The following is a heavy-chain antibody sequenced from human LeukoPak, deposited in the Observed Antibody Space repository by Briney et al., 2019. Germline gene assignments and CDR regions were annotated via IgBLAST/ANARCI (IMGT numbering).Heavy chain of an antibody. J-gene: IGHJ1*01. CDR3: ARAPGSSGYYYEYFQH. D-gene: IGHD3-22*01. V-gene: IGHV3-21*01. CDR2: ISSSSSYI. Sequence: GGFLRLSCAASGFTFSSYSMNWVRQAPGKGLEWVSSISSSSSYIYYADSVKGRFAISRDNAKNSLYLQMNSLRAEDTAVYYCARAPGSSGYYYEYFQHWGQGTLVTVSS. CDR1: GFTFSSYS.